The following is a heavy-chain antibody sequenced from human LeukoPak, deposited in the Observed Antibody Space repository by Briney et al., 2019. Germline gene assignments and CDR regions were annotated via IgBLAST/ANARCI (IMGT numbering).Heavy chain of an antibody. CDR1: GFTFSSYA. Sequence: HPGGSLRLSCAASGFTFSSYAMHWVRQAPGKGLEWVAVISYDGSNKYYADSVKGRFTISRDNSKNTLYLQMNSLRAEDTAVYYCARQNGGTDYWGQGTLVTVSS. D-gene: IGHD3-16*01. CDR2: ISYDGSNK. CDR3: ARQNGGTDY. V-gene: IGHV3-30-3*01. J-gene: IGHJ4*02.